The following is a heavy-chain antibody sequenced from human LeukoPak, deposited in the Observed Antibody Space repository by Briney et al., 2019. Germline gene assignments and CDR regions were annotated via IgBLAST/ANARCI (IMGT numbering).Heavy chain of an antibody. J-gene: IGHJ4*02. Sequence: GGSLRLSCAASGFTFSSYSMNWVRQAPGKGLEWVSYISSSSSTIYYADSVKGRFTISRDSAKNSLYLQMNSLRAEDTAVYYCAYFSGMGFRGYFDYWGQGTLVTVSS. CDR1: GFTFSSYS. V-gene: IGHV3-48*04. CDR2: ISSSSSTI. CDR3: AYFSGMGFRGYFDY. D-gene: IGHD2/OR15-2a*01.